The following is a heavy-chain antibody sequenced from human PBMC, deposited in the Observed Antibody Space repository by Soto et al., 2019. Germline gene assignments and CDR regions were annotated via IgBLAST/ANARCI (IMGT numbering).Heavy chain of an antibody. D-gene: IGHD6-13*01. CDR3: AAGEASSMNLATYYLDF. J-gene: IGHJ4*02. CDR1: GGSMGNYF. V-gene: IGHV4-59*01. CDR2: IHYSGTT. Sequence: SETLSLTCTASGGSMGNYFWTWIRQPPGKGLEWIVYIHYSGTTSFFPSYNPSLRSRVTISADTSKNQFSLKLLSVTTADTAVYFCAAGEASSMNLATYYLDFWGQGTLVTVSS.